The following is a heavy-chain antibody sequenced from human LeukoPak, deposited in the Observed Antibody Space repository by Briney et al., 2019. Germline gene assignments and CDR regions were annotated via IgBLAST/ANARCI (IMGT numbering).Heavy chain of an antibody. J-gene: IGHJ4*02. CDR3: ARHVAYYYDSSGYPDF. CDR2: VYYTGST. D-gene: IGHD3-22*01. Sequence: PSETLSLTCTVSGTSIRSSSMYWGWIRQPPGKGLEWLGSVYYTGSTIHNPSLKRRVTIPVDTSKNQFSLRLTSVTAADTAIYYCARHVAYYYDSSGYPDFWGQGTLVTVSS. CDR1: GTSIRSSSMY. V-gene: IGHV4-39*01.